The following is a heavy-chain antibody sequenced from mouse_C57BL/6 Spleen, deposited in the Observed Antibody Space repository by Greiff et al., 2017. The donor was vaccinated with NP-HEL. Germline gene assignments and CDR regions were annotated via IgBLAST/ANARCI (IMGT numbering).Heavy chain of an antibody. CDR1: GFNIKDDY. D-gene: IGHD2-5*01. CDR3: TTSVYSKTWFAY. Sequence: VQLKQSGAELVRPGASVKLSCTASGFNIKDDYMHWVKQRPEQGLEWIGWIDPENGDTEYASKFQGKATITADTSSNTAYLQLSSLTSEDTAVYYCTTSVYSKTWFAYWGQGTLVTVSA. J-gene: IGHJ3*01. V-gene: IGHV14-4*01. CDR2: IDPENGDT.